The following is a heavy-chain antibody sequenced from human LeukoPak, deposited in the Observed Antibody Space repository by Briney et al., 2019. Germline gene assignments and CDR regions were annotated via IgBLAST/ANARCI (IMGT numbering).Heavy chain of an antibody. CDR3: ASPSDYGVHTTRRY. V-gene: IGHV3-30-3*01. D-gene: IGHD4-17*01. Sequence: PGGSLRLSCAASGFTFSSYAMHWVRQAPGKGMEWVAVISYDGSNKYYARSVKVRFPNRKDNSKNTLYLQMNGLRAEDRAVYYCASPSDYGVHTTRRYWGQGTLDTVSS. CDR2: ISYDGSNK. J-gene: IGHJ4*02. CDR1: GFTFSSYA.